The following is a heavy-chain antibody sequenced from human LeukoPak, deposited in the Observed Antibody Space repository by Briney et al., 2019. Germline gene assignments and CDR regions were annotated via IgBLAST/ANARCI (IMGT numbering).Heavy chain of an antibody. Sequence: PSETLSLTCTVSGGSISSHYWSWIRQPPGKGLEWIGYIHNRGSTNYNPSLKSRVTISVDTSKNQFSLKLRSVTAADTAVYYCARDRPGIAVAGDAFDIWGQRTMVTVSS. CDR2: IHNRGST. V-gene: IGHV4-59*11. CDR1: GGSISSHY. D-gene: IGHD6-19*01. J-gene: IGHJ3*02. CDR3: ARDRPGIAVAGDAFDI.